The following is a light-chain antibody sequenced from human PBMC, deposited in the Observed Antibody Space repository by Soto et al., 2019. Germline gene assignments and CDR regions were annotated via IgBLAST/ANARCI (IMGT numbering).Light chain of an antibody. Sequence: EIVLTQSPGTLSLSPGERATLSCRASQSVSSSYLAWYQQKPGQAPRLLIYGASSRATGIPDRFSGSGSGTDFTLTISQLEPEDFAVYYCQQYGSSPVTFGQGTKLEIK. CDR2: GAS. J-gene: IGKJ2*01. CDR1: QSVSSSY. CDR3: QQYGSSPVT. V-gene: IGKV3-20*01.